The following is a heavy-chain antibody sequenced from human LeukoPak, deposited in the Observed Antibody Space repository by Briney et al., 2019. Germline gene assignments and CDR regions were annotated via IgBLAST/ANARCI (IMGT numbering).Heavy chain of an antibody. CDR3: ARDLGYCSGGSCYAPADFPRADNWFDP. D-gene: IGHD2-15*01. J-gene: IGHJ5*02. V-gene: IGHV4-39*01. CDR2: IYYSGST. Sequence: PSETLSLTCTVSGGSISSRSYYWGWIRQPPGEGLEWIGSIYYSGSTYYNPSLKSRVTISVDTSKNQFSLKLSSVTAADTSVYYCARDLGYCSGGSCYAPADFPRADNWFDPWGQGTLVTVSS. CDR1: GGSISSRSYY.